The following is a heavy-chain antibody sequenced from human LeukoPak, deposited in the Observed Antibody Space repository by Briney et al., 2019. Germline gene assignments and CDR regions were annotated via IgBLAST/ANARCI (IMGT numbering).Heavy chain of an antibody. D-gene: IGHD3-10*01. CDR2: IYYSGST. CDR1: GGSISSYY. V-gene: IGHV4-59*01. J-gene: IGHJ6*02. Sequence: PSETLSLTCTVSGGSISSYYWSWIRQPPGKGLEWIGYIYYSGSTNYNPSLKSRVTISVDTSKNQFSLKLSSVTAADTAVYYCARDQRPPPVYGSGGYYHYYYGMDVWGQGTTVTVSS. CDR3: ARDQRPPPVYGSGGYYHYYYGMDV.